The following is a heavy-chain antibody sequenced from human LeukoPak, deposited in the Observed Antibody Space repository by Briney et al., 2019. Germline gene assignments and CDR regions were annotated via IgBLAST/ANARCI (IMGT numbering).Heavy chain of an antibody. CDR2: IYPGDSDT. J-gene: IGHJ4*02. CDR3: ARTPESAYYDILTGYSRYYFDY. D-gene: IGHD3-9*01. V-gene: IGHV5-51*01. CDR1: GYSFTSYW. Sequence: GESLKISCKGSGYSFTSYWIGWVRQMPGKGLEWMGIIYPGDSDTRYSPSFQGQVTISADKSISTAYLQWSSLKASDTAMYYCARTPESAYYDILTGYSRYYFDYWGQGTLVTVSS.